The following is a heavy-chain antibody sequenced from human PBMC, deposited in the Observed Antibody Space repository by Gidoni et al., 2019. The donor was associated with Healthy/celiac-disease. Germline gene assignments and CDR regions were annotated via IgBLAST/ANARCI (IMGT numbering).Heavy chain of an antibody. J-gene: IGHJ4*02. CDR1: GFTFSSYS. CDR2: ISSSSSTI. V-gene: IGHV3-48*02. D-gene: IGHD6-13*01. CDR3: ASFIAAALYFDY. Sequence: EVQLVESGGGLVQPGGSLRLSCAASGFTFSSYSMNWVRQAPGKGLECVSYISSSSSTIYYADSVKGRFTISRDNAKNSLYLQMNSLRDEDTAVYYCASFIAAALYFDYWGQGTLVTVSS.